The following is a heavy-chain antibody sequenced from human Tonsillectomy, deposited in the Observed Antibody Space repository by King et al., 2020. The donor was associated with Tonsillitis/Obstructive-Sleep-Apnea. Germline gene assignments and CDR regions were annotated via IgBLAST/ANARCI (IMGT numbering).Heavy chain of an antibody. CDR2: INHSGST. D-gene: IGHD3-3*01. CDR3: ARGVYDFWSGYSNWFDP. CDR1: GGSFSGYY. V-gene: IGHV4-34*01. Sequence: VQLQQWGAGLLKPSETLSLTCAVYGGSFSGYYWSWIRQPPGKGLEWIGEINHSGSTNYNPSLKSRVTISVDTSKNQFSLKLSSVTAADTAVYYCARGVYDFWSGYSNWFDPWGQGTLVTVSS. J-gene: IGHJ5*02.